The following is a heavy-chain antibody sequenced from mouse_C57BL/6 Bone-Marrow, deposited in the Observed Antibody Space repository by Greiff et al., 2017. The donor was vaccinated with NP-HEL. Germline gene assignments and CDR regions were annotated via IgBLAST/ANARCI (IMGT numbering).Heavy chain of an antibody. CDR1: GFTFSSYG. D-gene: IGHD1-1*01. CDR3: ARHPPYYYGSKPSSAY. V-gene: IGHV5-6*02. Sequence: DVMLVESGGDLVKPGGSLKLSCAASGFTFSSYGMSWVRQTPDKRLEWVATISSGGSYTYYPDSVKGRFTISRDNAKNTLYLQMSSLKSEDTAMYYCARHPPYYYGSKPSSAYWGQGTLVTVSA. CDR2: ISSGGSYT. J-gene: IGHJ3*01.